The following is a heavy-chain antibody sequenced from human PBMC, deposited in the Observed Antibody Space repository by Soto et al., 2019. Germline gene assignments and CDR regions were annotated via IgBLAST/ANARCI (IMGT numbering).Heavy chain of an antibody. CDR3: ARAGDSSSWYAYYGMDV. Sequence: ASVKVSCKASGYTFTSYDMNWVRQATGQGLEWMGWMNPNSGKTGYAQKFQGRVTMTRNTSISTAYMELSSLRSEDTAVYYCARAGDSSSWYAYYGMDVWGPRTTLTF. D-gene: IGHD6-13*01. CDR1: GYTFTSYD. CDR2: MNPNSGKT. V-gene: IGHV1-8*01. J-gene: IGHJ6*02.